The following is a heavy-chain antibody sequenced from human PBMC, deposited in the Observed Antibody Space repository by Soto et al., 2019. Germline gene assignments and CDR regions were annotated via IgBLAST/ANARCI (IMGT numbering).Heavy chain of an antibody. Sequence: GASVKVSCKASGDTFTNYSINWLRQAPGQGLEWMGGIIPVFGTAKYTHGFQGRVTITADKSTSTAYMELSSLRSEDTAVYYCARDTGATPNYYYYGMDVWGQGTTVTVSS. J-gene: IGHJ6*02. D-gene: IGHD4-17*01. CDR3: ARDTGATPNYYYYGMDV. CDR1: GDTFTNYS. V-gene: IGHV1-69*06. CDR2: IIPVFGTA.